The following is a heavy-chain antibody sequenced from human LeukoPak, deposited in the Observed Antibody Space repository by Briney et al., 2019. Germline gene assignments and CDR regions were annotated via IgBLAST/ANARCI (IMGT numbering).Heavy chain of an antibody. CDR3: ASSGYSYGYAFDY. D-gene: IGHD5-18*01. CDR1: GGSISSYY. CDR2: IYYSGST. V-gene: IGHV4-59*01. Sequence: KPSETLSLTCSVSGGSISSYYWSWIRQPPGKGLEWIGYIYYSGSTNYNPSLKSRVTISVDTSKNQFSLKLSSVTAADTAVYYCASSGYSYGYAFDYWGQGTLVTVSS. J-gene: IGHJ4*02.